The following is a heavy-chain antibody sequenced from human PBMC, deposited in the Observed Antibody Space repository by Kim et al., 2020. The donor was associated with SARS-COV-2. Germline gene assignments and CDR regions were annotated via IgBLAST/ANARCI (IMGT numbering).Heavy chain of an antibody. CDR1: GASIKNFY. CDR3: ARRRYDTTNAFDV. D-gene: IGHD3-3*01. Sequence: SETLSLTCTVSGASIKNFYWNWIRQPPGKGLEWIGSMHYSGDINYKPSLKSRVTISVDTSRSQFSLKLTSVTAADTAVYYFARRRYDTTNAFDVWGQGT. V-gene: IGHV4-59*08. J-gene: IGHJ3*01. CDR2: MHYSGDI.